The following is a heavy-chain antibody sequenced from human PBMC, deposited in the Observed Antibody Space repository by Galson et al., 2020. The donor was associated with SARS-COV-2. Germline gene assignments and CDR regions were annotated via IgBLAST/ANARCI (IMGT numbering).Heavy chain of an antibody. J-gene: IGHJ6*02. CDR1: GFTFSSYW. Sequence: GGSLRLSCAASGFTFSSYWMHWVRQAPGKGLVWVSHINSDGSSTSYADSVKGRFTISRDNAKKTLYLQINSLRAEDTAVYYCARLGKNGGPLYYYYAMDVWGQGTTVTVSS. D-gene: IGHD3-16*01. V-gene: IGHV3-74*01. CDR3: ARLGKNGGPLYYYYAMDV. CDR2: INSDGSST.